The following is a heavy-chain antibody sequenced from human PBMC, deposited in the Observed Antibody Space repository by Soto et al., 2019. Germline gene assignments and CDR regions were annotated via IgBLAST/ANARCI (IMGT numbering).Heavy chain of an antibody. Sequence: TLSLTCTVSGGSISSSSYYWGWIRQPPGKGLEWIGSIYYSGSTYYNPSLKSRVTISVDTSKNQFSLKLSSVTAADTVVYYCARQGSRDFWSGYYFGYWGQGTLVTVSS. V-gene: IGHV4-39*01. CDR1: GGSISSSSYY. J-gene: IGHJ4*02. CDR3: ARQGSRDFWSGYYFGY. CDR2: IYYSGST. D-gene: IGHD3-3*01.